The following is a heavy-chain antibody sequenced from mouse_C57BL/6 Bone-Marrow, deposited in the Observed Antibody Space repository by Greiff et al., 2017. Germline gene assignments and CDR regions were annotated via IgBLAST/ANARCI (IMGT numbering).Heavy chain of an antibody. J-gene: IGHJ3*01. CDR3: TRWDYDAAY. CDR2: IDPETGGT. CDR1: GYTFTDYE. V-gene: IGHV1-15*01. D-gene: IGHD2-4*01. Sequence: VRPGASVTLSCKASGYTFTDYEMHWVKQTPVHGLEWIGAIDPETGGTAYNQKFTGKAILTADKSSSTAYLELRSLTSEDSAVYYCTRWDYDAAYWGQGTLVTVSA.